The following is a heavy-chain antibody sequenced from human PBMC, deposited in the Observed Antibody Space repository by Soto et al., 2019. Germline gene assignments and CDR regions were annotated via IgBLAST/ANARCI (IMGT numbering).Heavy chain of an antibody. J-gene: IGHJ6*02. CDR2: INPNSGGT. CDR3: ATWGMGLVEYYGMDV. D-gene: IGHD3-16*01. CDR1: GYTFTGYY. V-gene: IGHV1-2*04. Sequence: ASVKVSCKASGYTFTGYYMHWVRQAPGQGLEWMGWINPNSGGTNYAQKFQGWVTMTRDTSISTAYMELSRLRSDDTAVYYCATWGMGLVEYYGMDVRGQALTVTVSS.